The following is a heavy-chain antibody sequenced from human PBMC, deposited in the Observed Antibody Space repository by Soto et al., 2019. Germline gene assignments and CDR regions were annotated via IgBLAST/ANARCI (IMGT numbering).Heavy chain of an antibody. V-gene: IGHV3-30*18. D-gene: IGHD6-19*01. Sequence: QVQLEESGGGVVQPGRSLRLSCAAPGFTFSSYGMHWVRQAPGKGLEWVAVISYDGSNKYYADSVKGRFTISRDNSKNTLYLQMNSLRAEDTAVYYCAKDPNSSGWYGYYYYYYMDVWGKGTTLTVSS. CDR1: GFTFSSYG. J-gene: IGHJ6*03. CDR3: AKDPNSSGWYGYYYYYYMDV. CDR2: ISYDGSNK.